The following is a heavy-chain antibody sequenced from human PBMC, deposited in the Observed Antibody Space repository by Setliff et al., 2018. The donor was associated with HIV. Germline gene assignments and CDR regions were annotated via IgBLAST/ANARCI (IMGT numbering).Heavy chain of an antibody. CDR3: ARHKTNYDFYAFDV. D-gene: IGHD3-3*01. J-gene: IGHJ3*01. V-gene: IGHV4-39*01. CDR2: THSSRTT. Sequence: PSETLSLTCTVSGGSFSSSTYSWGWIRQPPGMGLEWIGSTHSSRTTYYNPSLKSRVAISVDASRSQFSLKLRSVTAADTAVYYCARHKTNYDFYAFDVWGQGTMVTVS. CDR1: GGSFSSSTYS.